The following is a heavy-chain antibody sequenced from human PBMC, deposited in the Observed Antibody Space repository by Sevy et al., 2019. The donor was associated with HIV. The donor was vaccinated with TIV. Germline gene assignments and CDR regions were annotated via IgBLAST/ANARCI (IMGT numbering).Heavy chain of an antibody. CDR2: ISSSSSYI. D-gene: IGHD6-19*01. CDR3: ARDSSGWYKGAFDI. CDR1: GFTFSSYS. Sequence: GGSLRLSCAASGFTFSSYSMNWVRQAPGKGLEWVTSISSSSSYIYYADSVKGRFTISRDNAKNSRYLQMNSLRAEDTAVYYCARDSSGWYKGAFDIWGQGTMVTVSS. V-gene: IGHV3-21*01. J-gene: IGHJ3*02.